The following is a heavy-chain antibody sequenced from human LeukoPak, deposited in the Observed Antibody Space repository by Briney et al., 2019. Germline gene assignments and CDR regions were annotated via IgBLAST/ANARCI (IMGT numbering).Heavy chain of an antibody. D-gene: IGHD3-10*01. J-gene: IGHJ4*02. V-gene: IGHV4-4*07. CDR2: VYSSGIT. CDR3: ARTVARESLYYFEY. Sequence: PSETLSLTCTVSGGSISNYYWSWIRQTAGKGLEWIGHVYSSGITKYNPSLKSRATLSVDTPKNQFSLRLNSVTAADTAVYYCARTVARESLYYFEYWGQGVLVTVSS. CDR1: GGSISNYY.